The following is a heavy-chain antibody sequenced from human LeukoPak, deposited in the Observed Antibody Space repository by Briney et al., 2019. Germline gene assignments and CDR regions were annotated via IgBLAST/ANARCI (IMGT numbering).Heavy chain of an antibody. Sequence: GESLKISCKASGYSFTNYWIGWVRQMPGKGLEWMGIIYPDDSDTRYNPSFQGQVTISADKSITTAYLQWNSLKASDTAMYYCARRVSAVSRAFDIWGQGTMVTVSS. J-gene: IGHJ3*02. CDR2: IYPDDSDT. V-gene: IGHV5-51*01. CDR1: GYSFTNYW. CDR3: ARRVSAVSRAFDI. D-gene: IGHD5/OR15-5a*01.